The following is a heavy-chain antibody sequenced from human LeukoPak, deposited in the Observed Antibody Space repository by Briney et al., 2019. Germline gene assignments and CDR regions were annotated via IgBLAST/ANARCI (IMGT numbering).Heavy chain of an antibody. Sequence: GGSLRLSCAASGFTFSSYAMHWVRQAPGKGLEYVSAISSNGGSTYYANSVKGRFTISRDNSKNTLYLQMGSLRAEDMAVYYCAREAVAPYVFDIWGQGTIVTVSS. CDR3: AREAVAPYVFDI. V-gene: IGHV3-64*01. CDR1: GFTFSSYA. J-gene: IGHJ3*02. D-gene: IGHD6-19*01. CDR2: ISSNGGST.